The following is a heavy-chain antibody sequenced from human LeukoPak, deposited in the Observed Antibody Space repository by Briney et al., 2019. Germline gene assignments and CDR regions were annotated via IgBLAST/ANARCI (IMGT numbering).Heavy chain of an antibody. CDR2: IYHSGST. Sequence: SETLSLTCAVSGGSISSSNWWSWVRQPPGKGLEWIGEIYHSGSTNYNPSLKSRVTISEDKSKNQFSLKLSSVTAADTAVYYCAYDSSGPTPPRWGQGTLVTVSS. CDR3: AYDSSGPTPPR. V-gene: IGHV4-4*02. J-gene: IGHJ4*02. D-gene: IGHD3-22*01. CDR1: GGSISSSNW.